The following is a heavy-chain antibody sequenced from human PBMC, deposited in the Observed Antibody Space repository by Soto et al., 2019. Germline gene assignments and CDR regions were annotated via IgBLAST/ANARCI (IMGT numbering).Heavy chain of an antibody. Sequence: QPGGSLRLSCAASGFTFSSYAMSWVRQAPGKGLEWVSAISGSGGSTYYADSVKGRFTISRDNSKNTLYLQMNSLRAEDTAVYYCAKDPSIAAAGLHYYYGMDVWGQGTTVTVSS. V-gene: IGHV3-23*01. CDR2: ISGSGGST. CDR1: GFTFSSYA. D-gene: IGHD6-13*01. J-gene: IGHJ6*02. CDR3: AKDPSIAAAGLHYYYGMDV.